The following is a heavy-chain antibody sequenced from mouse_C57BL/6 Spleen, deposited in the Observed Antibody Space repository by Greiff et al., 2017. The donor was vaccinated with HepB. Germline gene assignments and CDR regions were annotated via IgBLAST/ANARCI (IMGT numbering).Heavy chain of an antibody. V-gene: IGHV1-52*01. J-gene: IGHJ4*01. CDR3: AREGSLDSSGSLYAMDY. CDR2: IDPSDSET. CDR1: GYTFTSYW. D-gene: IGHD3-2*02. Sequence: QVQLQQPGAELVRPGSSVKLSCKASGYTFTSYWMHWVKQRPIQGLEWIGNIDPSDSETHYNQKFKDKATLTVDKSSSTAYMQLSSLTSEDSAVYYCAREGSLDSSGSLYAMDYWGQGTSVTVSS.